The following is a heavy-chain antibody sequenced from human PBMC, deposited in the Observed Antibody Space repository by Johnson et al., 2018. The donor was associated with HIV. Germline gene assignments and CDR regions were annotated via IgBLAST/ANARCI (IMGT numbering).Heavy chain of an antibody. CDR3: ARVRVGAFDI. Sequence: QVQLVESGGGVVQPGTSLRLSCAASGFTFSSFAMHWVRQAPGKGLEWVAVISYDGSNKYYADSVKGRFTISRDNSKNTLHLQMSSLRPEDTAVYYCARVRVGAFDIWGQGTTVTVSS. V-gene: IGHV3-30*14. CDR2: ISYDGSNK. CDR1: GFTFSSFA. D-gene: IGHD1-26*01. J-gene: IGHJ3*02.